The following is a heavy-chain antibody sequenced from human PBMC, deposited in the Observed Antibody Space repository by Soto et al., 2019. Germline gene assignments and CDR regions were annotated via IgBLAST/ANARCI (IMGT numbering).Heavy chain of an antibody. J-gene: IGHJ4*02. CDR2: IYYSGST. CDR3: ATVSNYDFLTGSNQI. Sequence: SETLSLTCTVSGGSISSNSYYWGWIRHPPGKGLEWIGSIYYSGSTYYNPSLKSRVTISVDTSKNQFSLKLSSVTAADTAVYYCATVSNYDFLTGSNQIWGQGTLVTVSS. V-gene: IGHV4-39*01. D-gene: IGHD3-9*01. CDR1: GGSISSNSYY.